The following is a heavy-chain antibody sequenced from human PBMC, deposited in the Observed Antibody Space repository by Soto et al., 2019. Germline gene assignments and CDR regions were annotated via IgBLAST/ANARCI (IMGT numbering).Heavy chain of an antibody. V-gene: IGHV3-23*01. CDR1: GFTFSSYA. CDR3: AKDGRDIVVVPAAPRDAFDI. Sequence: GGPLRLSCAASGFTFSSYAMSWVRQAPGKGLEWVSAISGSGGSTYYADSVKGRFTISRDNSKNTLYLQMNSLRAEDTAVYYCAKDGRDIVVVPAAPRDAFDIWGQGTMVTVSS. J-gene: IGHJ3*02. CDR2: ISGSGGST. D-gene: IGHD2-2*01.